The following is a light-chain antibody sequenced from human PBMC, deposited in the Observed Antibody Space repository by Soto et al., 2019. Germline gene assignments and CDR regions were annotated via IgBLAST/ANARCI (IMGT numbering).Light chain of an antibody. V-gene: IGKV1-39*01. CDR3: QQSYSTPRT. CDR2: AAS. J-gene: IGKJ1*01. Sequence: QMNQSPSSLSVSVGDRDTITCRASQSISSYLNWYQQKPGKAPKLLIYAASSLQSGVPSRFSGSGSGTDITLTISSLQPEDFATYYGQQSYSTPRTFGQGTKVEIK. CDR1: QSISSY.